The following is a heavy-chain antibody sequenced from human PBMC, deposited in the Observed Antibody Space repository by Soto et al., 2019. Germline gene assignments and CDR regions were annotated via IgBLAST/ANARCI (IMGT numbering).Heavy chain of an antibody. V-gene: IGHV1-69*12. CDR3: ARANLAAAGTFKPPYWFDP. Sequence: QVQLVQSGAEVKKPGSSVKVSCKASGGTFSSYAISWVRQAPGQGLEWMGGIIPIFGTANYAQKFQGRVTITADESTSTAYMELSSLRSEDTAVYYCARANLAAAGTFKPPYWFDPWGQGTLVTVSS. CDR1: GGTFSSYA. CDR2: IIPIFGTA. J-gene: IGHJ5*02. D-gene: IGHD6-13*01.